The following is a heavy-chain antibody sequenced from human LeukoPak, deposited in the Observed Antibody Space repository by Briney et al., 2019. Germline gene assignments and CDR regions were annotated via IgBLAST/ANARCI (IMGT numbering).Heavy chain of an antibody. D-gene: IGHD6-6*01. CDR3: ARVPGIAARGGDNWFDP. CDR2: IIPIFGTA. J-gene: IGHJ5*02. CDR1: GGTFSSYA. Sequence: ASVKVSCKASGGTFSSYAISWVRQAPGQGLEWMGGIIPIFGTANYAQKFQGRVTITTDESTSTAYMELSSLRSEDTAVYYCARVPGIAARGGDNWFDPWGQGTLVTVSS. V-gene: IGHV1-69*05.